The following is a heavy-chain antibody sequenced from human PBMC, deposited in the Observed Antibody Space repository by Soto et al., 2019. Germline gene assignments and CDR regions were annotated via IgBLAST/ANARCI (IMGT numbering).Heavy chain of an antibody. CDR3: TRGLFSGSYYSGGWYYFDS. CDR2: INHSGSS. D-gene: IGHD1-26*01. V-gene: IGHV4-34*01. CDR1: GGTFTGCI. J-gene: IGHJ4*02. Sequence: SATLSLTCPVSGGTFTGCIRTWILQPPGKGLQWIGQINHSGSSIYNPSLKNRVTISTMSNNKFSLELSSVTAADTAVYYCTRGLFSGSYYSGGWYYFDSWGQGTMVT.